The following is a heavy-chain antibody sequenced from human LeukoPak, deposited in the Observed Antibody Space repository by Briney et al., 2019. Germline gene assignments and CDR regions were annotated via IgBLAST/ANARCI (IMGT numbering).Heavy chain of an antibody. CDR3: ARAPSEIGGYYPEYFRH. Sequence: GSLRLSCAASGFTFSSYAMSWVRQAPGKGLVWVSRIKSDGSTNYADSVKGRFTISRDNAKNTVSLQMNSLRPEDTGVYYCARAPSEIGGYYPEYFRHWGQGTLVTVSS. D-gene: IGHD3-22*01. CDR2: IKSDGST. CDR1: GFTFSSYA. J-gene: IGHJ1*01. V-gene: IGHV3-74*01.